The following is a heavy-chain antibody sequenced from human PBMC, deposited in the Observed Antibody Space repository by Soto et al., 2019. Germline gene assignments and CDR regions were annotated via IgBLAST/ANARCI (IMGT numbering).Heavy chain of an antibody. J-gene: IGHJ6*02. CDR1: GYTFTGYY. CDR3: AISADIVVVPAAIGGGRYYYYYGMDV. V-gene: IGHV1-2*02. D-gene: IGHD2-2*01. CDR2: INPNSGGT. Sequence: ASVKVSCKASGYTFTGYYMHWVRQAPGQGLEWMGWINPNSGGTNYAQKFQGRVTMTRDTSISTAYMELSRLRSDDTAVYYCAISADIVVVPAAIGGGRYYYYYGMDVWGQGTTVTV.